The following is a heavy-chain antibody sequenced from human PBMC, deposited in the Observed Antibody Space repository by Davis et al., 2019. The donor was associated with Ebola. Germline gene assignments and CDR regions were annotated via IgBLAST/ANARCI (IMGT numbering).Heavy chain of an antibody. V-gene: IGHV3-30*02. D-gene: IGHD3-10*01. Sequence: GGSLRLSCAASGFTFSSYGMHWVRQAPGKGLEWVAVIWYDGSNKYYADSVKGRFTISRDNSKNTLYLQMNSLRAEDTAVYYCAKDSTPLLWYGMDVWGQGTTVTVSS. CDR2: IWYDGSNK. J-gene: IGHJ6*02. CDR3: AKDSTPLLWYGMDV. CDR1: GFTFSSYG.